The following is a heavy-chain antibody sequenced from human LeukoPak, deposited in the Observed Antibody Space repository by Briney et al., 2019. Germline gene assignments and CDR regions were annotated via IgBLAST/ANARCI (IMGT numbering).Heavy chain of an antibody. D-gene: IGHD3-3*01. CDR3: VRDNDFWSGFFDY. CDR2: IKQDGSEK. J-gene: IGHJ4*02. V-gene: IGHV3-7*01. CDR1: GFTFSSYW. Sequence: GGSLRLSCAASGFTFSSYWMSWVRQAPGKGLEWVANIKQDGSEKYYVDSVKGRFTISRDNAKSSLYLQMNSLRAEDTAVYYCVRDNDFWSGFFDYWGQGTLVTVSS.